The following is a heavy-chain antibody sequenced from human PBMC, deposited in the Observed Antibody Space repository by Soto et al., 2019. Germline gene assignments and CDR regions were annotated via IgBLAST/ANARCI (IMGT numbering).Heavy chain of an antibody. D-gene: IGHD2-2*01. CDR1: GFPFSSYT. CDR2: VSFGARSK. CDR3: ASDTVTSLTPYQGFYYYGMDV. J-gene: IGHJ6*01. Sequence: WGSLRLSCTASGFPFSSYTRHCRLRAPPKRVEEWVSVSFGARSKYYADSFKGRIIISIDNSEDSLYLQMDTLRPDDTAIYYCASDTVTSLTPYQGFYYYGMDVWGQGTTVPVSS. V-gene: IGHV3-30*04.